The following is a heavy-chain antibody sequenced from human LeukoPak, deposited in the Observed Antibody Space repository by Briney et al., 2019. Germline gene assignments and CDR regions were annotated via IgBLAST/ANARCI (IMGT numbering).Heavy chain of an antibody. CDR3: ARGSRYSSGWYGNAFDI. V-gene: IGHV3-7*01. D-gene: IGHD6-19*01. CDR2: IKQDGSET. J-gene: IGHJ3*02. CDR1: GFTFSSYW. Sequence: GGSLRLSCAASGFTFSSYWMSWVRQAPGKGLEWVANIKQDGSETYYVDSVKGRFTISRDNAKNSLYLQMNSLRAEDTAVYYCARGSRYSSGWYGNAFDIWGQGTMVTVSS.